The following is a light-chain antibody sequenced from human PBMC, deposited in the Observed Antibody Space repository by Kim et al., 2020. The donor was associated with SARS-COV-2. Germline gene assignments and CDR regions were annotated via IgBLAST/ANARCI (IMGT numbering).Light chain of an antibody. Sequence: VSPGQTASITCSGDKLGDKYAFWYQQKPGQSPVLVIYQDSKRPSGIPERFSGSNSGNTATLTISGTQAMDEADYYCQAWDSSTNWVFGGGTQLTVL. CDR1: KLGDKY. J-gene: IGLJ3*02. CDR3: QAWDSSTNWV. V-gene: IGLV3-1*01. CDR2: QDS.